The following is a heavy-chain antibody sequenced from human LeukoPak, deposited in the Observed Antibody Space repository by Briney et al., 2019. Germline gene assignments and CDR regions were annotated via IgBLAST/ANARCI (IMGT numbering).Heavy chain of an antibody. Sequence: PSETLSLTCAVSGGSISSGGYSWSWIRQPPGKGLEWIGYIYHSGSTYYNPSLKSRVTISVDRSKNQFSLKLSSVTPADTAVYYCARATASCSSTSCASRVRRFDPWGQGTLVTVSS. V-gene: IGHV4-30-2*01. J-gene: IGHJ5*02. D-gene: IGHD2-2*01. CDR2: IYHSGST. CDR3: ARATASCSSTSCASRVRRFDP. CDR1: GGSISSGGYS.